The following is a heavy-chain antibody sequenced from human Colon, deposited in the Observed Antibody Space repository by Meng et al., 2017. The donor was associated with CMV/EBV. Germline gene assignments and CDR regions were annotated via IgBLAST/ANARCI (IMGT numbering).Heavy chain of an antibody. CDR1: GFSFSNYE. CDR3: ARIMFCSDTSCYSHYGMDV. J-gene: IGHJ6*01. Sequence: GESLKISCAASGFSFSNYEVNWVRQAPGKGLEWVAYISRSGDIIYYADSVKGRFTVSRDNANNSLFVQMNSLRGEDTGVYYCARIMFCSDTSCYSHYGMDV. CDR2: ISRSGDII. D-gene: IGHD2-2*02. V-gene: IGHV3-48*03.